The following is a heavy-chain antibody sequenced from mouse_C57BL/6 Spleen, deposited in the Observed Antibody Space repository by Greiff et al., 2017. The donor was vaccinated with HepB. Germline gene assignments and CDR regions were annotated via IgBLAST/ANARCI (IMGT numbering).Heavy chain of an antibody. J-gene: IGHJ4*01. Sequence: VQLQQPGAELVKPGASVKLSCKASGYTFTSYWMHWVKQRPGQGLEWIGMIHPNSGSTNYNEKFKSKATLTVDKSSSTAYMQLSSLTSEDSAVYYCARFYYGSSYENAMDYWGQGTSVTVSS. CDR3: ARFYYGSSYENAMDY. D-gene: IGHD1-1*01. CDR1: GYTFTSYW. CDR2: IHPNSGST. V-gene: IGHV1-64*01.